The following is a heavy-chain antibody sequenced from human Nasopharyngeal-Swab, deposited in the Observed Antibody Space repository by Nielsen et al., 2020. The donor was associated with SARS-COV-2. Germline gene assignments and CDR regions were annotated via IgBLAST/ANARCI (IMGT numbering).Heavy chain of an antibody. CDR3: ARHGVAEDY. CDR2: IGAYNGNT. D-gene: IGHD3-3*01. Sequence: WVRQAPGQGLEWMGWIGAYNGNTNYAQKFQDRVTMTTDTSTSTVYMELRSLRSDDTAVYYCARHGVAEDYWDQGTLVTVSS. J-gene: IGHJ4*02. V-gene: IGHV1-18*01.